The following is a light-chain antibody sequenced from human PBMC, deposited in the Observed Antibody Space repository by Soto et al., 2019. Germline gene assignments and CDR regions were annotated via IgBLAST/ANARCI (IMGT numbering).Light chain of an antibody. CDR2: KAS. J-gene: IGKJ1*01. CDR3: QQYNSYSRT. V-gene: IGKV1-5*03. Sequence: DIQMTQSPSTLSASVGDRVTITCQASQSISSWFAWYQQKPGKAPKLLIYKASSLQSGVPSRFSGSGSGTEFTLTITSLQPDDFATYYCQQYNSYSRTFGQGTKVEI. CDR1: QSISSW.